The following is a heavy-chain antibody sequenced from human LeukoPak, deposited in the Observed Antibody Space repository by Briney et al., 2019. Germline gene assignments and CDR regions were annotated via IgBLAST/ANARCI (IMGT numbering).Heavy chain of an antibody. CDR2: IYYSGST. CDR3: ARGVGIAVAGTHFDY. Sequence: SETLALTCTVSGGSISSYYWSWIRQPPGKGLEWIGYIYYSGSTNYNPSLKSRITISVDTSKNQFSLKLSSVTAADTAVYYCARGVGIAVAGTHFDYWGQGTLVTVSS. V-gene: IGHV4-59*01. D-gene: IGHD6-19*01. J-gene: IGHJ4*02. CDR1: GGSISSYY.